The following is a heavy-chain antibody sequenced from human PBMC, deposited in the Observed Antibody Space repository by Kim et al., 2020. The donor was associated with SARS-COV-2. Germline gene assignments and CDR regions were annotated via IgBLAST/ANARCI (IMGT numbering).Heavy chain of an antibody. CDR1: GGSISSGGYY. Sequence: SETLSLTCTVSGGSISSGGYYWSWIRQHPGKGLEWIGYIYYSGSTYYNPSLKSRVTISVDTSKNQFSLKLSSVTAADTAVYYCARDSPYYYDSSGYKNDAFDIWGQGTMVTVSS. CDR3: ARDSPYYYDSSGYKNDAFDI. V-gene: IGHV4-31*03. D-gene: IGHD3-22*01. CDR2: IYYSGST. J-gene: IGHJ3*02.